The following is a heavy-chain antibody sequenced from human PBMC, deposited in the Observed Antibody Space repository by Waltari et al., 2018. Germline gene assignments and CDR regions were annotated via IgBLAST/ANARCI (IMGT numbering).Heavy chain of an antibody. D-gene: IGHD2-21*02. CDR3: AKVKTPVVVTAEDAFDI. Sequence: EVQLLESGGGLVQPGGSLRLSCAASGFTFSSYAMSWVRQAPGRGLEWVSAISGSGGSTYDADSVKGRVTISRDNAKNTLYLQMNSLRAEDTAVYYCAKVKTPVVVTAEDAFDIWGQGTMVTVSS. CDR2: ISGSGGST. CDR1: GFTFSSYA. J-gene: IGHJ3*02. V-gene: IGHV3-23*01.